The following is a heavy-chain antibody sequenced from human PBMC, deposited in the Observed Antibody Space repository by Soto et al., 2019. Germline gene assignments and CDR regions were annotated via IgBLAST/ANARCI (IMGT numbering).Heavy chain of an antibody. CDR3: AKDRRARIMGGDY. J-gene: IGHJ4*02. CDR2: ISGSGGST. CDR1: GFTFSSYA. Sequence: EVQLLESGGGLVQPGGSLRLSCAASGFTFSSYAMSWVRRAPGKGLEWVSAISGSGGSTYYADSVKGRFTISRDNSKNTLYLQMNSLRAEDTAVYYCAKDRRARIMGGDYWGQGTLVTVSS. D-gene: IGHD3-16*01. V-gene: IGHV3-23*01.